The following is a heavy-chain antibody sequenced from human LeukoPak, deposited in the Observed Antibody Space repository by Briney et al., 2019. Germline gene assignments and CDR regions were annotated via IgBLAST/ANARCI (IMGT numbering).Heavy chain of an antibody. CDR3: AREGGTIYFDS. J-gene: IGHJ4*02. D-gene: IGHD3-3*01. CDR1: GGSISGATYY. V-gene: IGHV4-61*02. Sequence: SETLSLTCTVSGGSISGATYYWNWIQQPAGKGLEWIGRIYTTGSTHYNPSLKSRLTISVDTSKNQLSLELSFVTAADTAVYYCAREGGTIYFDSWGQGTLVTVSS. CDR2: IYTTGST.